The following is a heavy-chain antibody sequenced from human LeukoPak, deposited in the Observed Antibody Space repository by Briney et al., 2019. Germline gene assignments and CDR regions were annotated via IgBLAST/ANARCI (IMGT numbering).Heavy chain of an antibody. CDR3: ARLWRSDFWSGYWYYFDY. D-gene: IGHD3-3*01. Sequence: SETLSLTCAVYGGSFSGYYWSWIRQPPGKGLEWIGSIYHSGSTYYNPSLKSRVTISVDTSKNPFSLKLSSVTAADTAVYYCARLWRSDFWSGYWYYFDYWGQGTLVTVSS. CDR2: IYHSGST. CDR1: GGSFSGYY. J-gene: IGHJ4*02. V-gene: IGHV4-34*01.